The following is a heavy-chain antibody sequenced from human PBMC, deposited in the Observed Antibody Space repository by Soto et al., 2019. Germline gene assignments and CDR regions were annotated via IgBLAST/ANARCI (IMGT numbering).Heavy chain of an antibody. V-gene: IGHV4-31*02. CDR3: ARIRWLSRVPYHYYGMDV. CDR2: ISHSERT. D-gene: IGHD3-22*01. Sequence: PSETLSLTCGVSGDSISSDGYYWSWIRQHPGKGLEWIGYISHSERTYYNPSLRSQIIISVDTSKNQLSLKLSSVTAADTAVYYCARIRWLSRVPYHYYGMDVWGQGTTVTV. J-gene: IGHJ6*02. CDR1: GDSISSDGYY.